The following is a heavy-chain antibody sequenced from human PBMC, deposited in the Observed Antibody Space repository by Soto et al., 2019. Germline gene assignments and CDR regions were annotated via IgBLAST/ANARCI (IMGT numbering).Heavy chain of an antibody. CDR2: IIPIFGTA. J-gene: IGHJ6*02. V-gene: IGHV1-69*13. D-gene: IGHD3-10*01. CDR3: AREGDYYGSGSYPYYYGMDV. Sequence: SVKVSCKASGGTFSSYAISWVRQAPGQGLEWMGGIIPIFGTANYAQKFQGRVTITADESTSTAYMELSSLRSEDTAVYYCAREGDYYGSGSYPYYYGMDVWGQGTTVTVSS. CDR1: GGTFSSYA.